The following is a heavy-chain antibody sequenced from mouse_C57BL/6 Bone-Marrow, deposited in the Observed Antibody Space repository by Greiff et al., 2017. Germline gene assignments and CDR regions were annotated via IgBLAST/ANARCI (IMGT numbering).Heavy chain of an antibody. V-gene: IGHV3-8*01. J-gene: IGHJ4*01. CDR1: GYSIPSDY. Sequence: VQLQQSGPGLAKPSQTLSLTCSVTGYSIPSDYWNWIRKFPGNKLEYMGYISYSGSTYYNPSLKSRISITRDTSKNQYYLQLNSVTTEDTATYYCARSWDYYGKGVAMDYWGQGTSGTVSS. D-gene: IGHD1-1*01. CDR2: ISYSGST. CDR3: ARSWDYYGKGVAMDY.